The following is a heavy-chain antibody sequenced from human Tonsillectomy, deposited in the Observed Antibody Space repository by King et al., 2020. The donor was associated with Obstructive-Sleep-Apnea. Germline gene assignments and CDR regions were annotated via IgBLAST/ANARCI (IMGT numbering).Heavy chain of an antibody. D-gene: IGHD3-10*01. CDR3: AKDGARFGELFYDGYYFDY. J-gene: IGHJ4*02. CDR2: ISYDGNNK. CDR1: GFTFSSYA. Sequence: VQLVESGGGVVQPGRSLRLSCAASGFTFSSYAMHWVRQAPGKGLEWVAVISYDGNNKYFADSVKGRFTISRDNSKNTLYLQMKSLRTEDTAVYYCAKDGARFGELFYDGYYFDYWGQGTLVTVSS. V-gene: IGHV3-30*18.